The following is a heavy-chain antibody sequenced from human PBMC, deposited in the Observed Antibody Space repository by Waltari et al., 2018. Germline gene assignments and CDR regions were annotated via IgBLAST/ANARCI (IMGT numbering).Heavy chain of an antibody. CDR1: VASLRDPRYY. Sequence: LQMQASGPGLVKPSEPLSLTGPVSVASLRDPRYYWGGTRQSPGKGLEWIANIYYTGKTDHNPSLKSRVTISVDTSENQFSLTLSSVTPADTAIYYCVRRGDYHIYRSGMYFFDYWGQGTRVTVSS. V-gene: IGHV4-39*01. D-gene: IGHD3-10*01. CDR3: VRRGDYHIYRSGMYFFDY. J-gene: IGHJ4*02. CDR2: IYYTGKT.